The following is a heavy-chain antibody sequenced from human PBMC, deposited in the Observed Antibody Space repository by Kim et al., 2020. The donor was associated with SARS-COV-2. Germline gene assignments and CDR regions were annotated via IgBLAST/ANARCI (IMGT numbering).Heavy chain of an antibody. J-gene: IGHJ3*02. D-gene: IGHD2-2*01. Sequence: LKLRVTISVDKSKNQFSLRLSSVTAADTAVYYCARAPCSSTSGYPGAFDIWGQGTMVTVSS. V-gene: IGHV4-4*02. CDR3: ARAPCSSTSGYPGAFDI.